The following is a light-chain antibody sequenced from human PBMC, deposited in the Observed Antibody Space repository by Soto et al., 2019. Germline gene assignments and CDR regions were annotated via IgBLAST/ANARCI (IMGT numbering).Light chain of an antibody. CDR2: DVS. Sequence: QSALPQPRSVSGSPGQSVTISCTGTSGDVGGYNFVSWYQQHPGKAPTLMIFDVSQRPSGVPDRFSGSKSGNTASLTISGLQADDEAGYYCYSYGGSYTWVFGGGTKVTVL. CDR3: YSYGGSYTWV. J-gene: IGLJ3*02. CDR1: SGDVGGYNF. V-gene: IGLV2-11*01.